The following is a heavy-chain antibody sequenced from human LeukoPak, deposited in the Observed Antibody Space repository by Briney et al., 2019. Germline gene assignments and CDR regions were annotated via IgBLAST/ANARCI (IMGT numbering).Heavy chain of an antibody. J-gene: IGHJ6*02. CDR3: ARDSQVQWSGTYYYYYGMDV. CDR1: GFTFSSYE. CDR2: ISSSGNTI. Sequence: PGGSLRLSCAASGFTFSSYEMNWVRQAPGKGLEWLSYISSSGNTIFYADSVRGRFTISRDNAKNTLYLQMNSLRAEDTAVYYCARDSQVQWSGTYYYYYGMDVWGQGTTVTVSS. V-gene: IGHV3-48*03. D-gene: IGHD6-19*01.